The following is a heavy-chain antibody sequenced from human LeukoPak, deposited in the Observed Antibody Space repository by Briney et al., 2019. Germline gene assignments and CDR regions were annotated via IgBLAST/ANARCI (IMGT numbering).Heavy chain of an antibody. D-gene: IGHD3-22*01. J-gene: IGHJ4*02. CDR2: LSGTGGST. CDR3: ARALFYDNSGFYN. Sequence: PGGSLRLSCAASGFTFSNYAMSWVRQAPGKGLEWVSTLSGTGGSTYYADSVKGRFTISRDNSKNTLYLQVSSLRAEDTAVYYCARALFYDNSGFYNWGQGTLVTVSS. CDR1: GFTFSNYA. V-gene: IGHV3-23*01.